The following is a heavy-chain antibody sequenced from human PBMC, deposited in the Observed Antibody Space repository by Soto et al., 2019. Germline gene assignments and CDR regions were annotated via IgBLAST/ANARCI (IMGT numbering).Heavy chain of an antibody. CDR2: IKQDGSEK. V-gene: IGHV3-7*05. D-gene: IGHD3-9*01. CDR3: ARDLEDYDILTGYLHDAFDI. Sequence: GGSLRLSCAASGFTFSSYWMSWVRQAPGKGLEWVANIKQDGSEKYYVDSVKGRFTISRDNAKNSLYLQMNSLRAEDTAVYYCARDLEDYDILTGYLHDAFDIWGQGTMVTVSS. CDR1: GFTFSSYW. J-gene: IGHJ3*02.